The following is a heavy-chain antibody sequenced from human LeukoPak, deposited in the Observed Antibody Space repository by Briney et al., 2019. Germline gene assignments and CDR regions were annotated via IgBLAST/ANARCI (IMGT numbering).Heavy chain of an antibody. V-gene: IGHV3-7*01. CDR2: IKRDGSER. Sequence: PGGSPRLSCAASGFIFSSYWMGWVRQAPGKGLEWVANIKRDGSERYYVDSVKGRFTISRDNAQNSLYLQMNSLRDEDTGVYYCARDKEAAVDFWSGYYPLWGQGTLVTVSS. CDR1: GFIFSSYW. CDR3: ARDKEAAVDFWSGYYPL. D-gene: IGHD3-3*01. J-gene: IGHJ4*02.